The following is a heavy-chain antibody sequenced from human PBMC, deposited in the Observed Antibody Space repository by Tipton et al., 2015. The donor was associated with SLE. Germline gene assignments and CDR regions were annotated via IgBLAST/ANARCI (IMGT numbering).Heavy chain of an antibody. J-gene: IGHJ6*03. Sequence: AGLVKPSETLSLACAVYGGSFSGYYWSWIRQPPGKGLEWIGEINYSGSTEYNPSLKSRVTMSVDTSKNQFSLKLTSVTAADTAVYYCARAPGLDRDYYYYYYMDVWGKGTMVTVSS. V-gene: IGHV4-34*01. CDR3: ARAPGLDRDYYYYYYMDV. CDR1: GGSFSGYY. D-gene: IGHD3/OR15-3a*01. CDR2: INYSGST.